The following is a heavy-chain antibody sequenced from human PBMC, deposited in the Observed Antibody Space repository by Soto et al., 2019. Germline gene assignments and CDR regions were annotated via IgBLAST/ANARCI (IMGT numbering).Heavy chain of an antibody. CDR2: ISGSGGRT. D-gene: IGHD6-19*01. CDR3: AEDGSSGGTPQA. CDR1: GFTFSSYA. Sequence: EVQLLESGGGLVQPGGSLRLSCAASGFTFSSYAMSWVRQAPGKGLEWVSAISGSGGRTYYADSVKGRFTISRDNSTSALYLQMNSLRAEDTAVYHCAEDGSSGGTPQAWGQGTLVTVSS. J-gene: IGHJ5*02. V-gene: IGHV3-23*01.